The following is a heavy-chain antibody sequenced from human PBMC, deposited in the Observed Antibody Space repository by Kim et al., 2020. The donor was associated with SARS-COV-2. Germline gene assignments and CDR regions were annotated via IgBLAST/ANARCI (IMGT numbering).Heavy chain of an antibody. CDR2: ISWNSGSI. V-gene: IGHV3-9*01. D-gene: IGHD6-13*01. CDR1: GFTFDDYA. Sequence: GGSLRLSCAASGFTFDDYAMHWVRQAPGKGLEWVSGISWNSGSIGYADSVKGRFTISRDNAKNSLYLQMNSLRAEDTALYYCAKDMRIAAAGTDYYGMDVWGQGTTVTVSS. J-gene: IGHJ6*02. CDR3: AKDMRIAAAGTDYYGMDV.